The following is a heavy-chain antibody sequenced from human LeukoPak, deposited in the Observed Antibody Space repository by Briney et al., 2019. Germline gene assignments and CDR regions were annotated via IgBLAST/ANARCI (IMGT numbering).Heavy chain of an antibody. D-gene: IGHD3-3*01. Sequence: GASVKVSCKASGGTFSSYAISWVRQAPGQGLEWMGGIIPIFGTANYAQKFQGRVTITTDESTSTAYMELSSLRSEDTAVYYCAIQHYDFWSGYYMKWGQGTLVTVSS. J-gene: IGHJ4*02. CDR1: GGTFSSYA. V-gene: IGHV1-69*05. CDR3: AIQHYDFWSGYYMK. CDR2: IIPIFGTA.